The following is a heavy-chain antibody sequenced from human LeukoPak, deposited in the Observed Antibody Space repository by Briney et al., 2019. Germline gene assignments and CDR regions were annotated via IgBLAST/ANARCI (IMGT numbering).Heavy chain of an antibody. J-gene: IGHJ3*02. V-gene: IGHV1-46*01. D-gene: IGHD5-24*01. CDR1: GYTFTSYY. Sequence: ASVTVSCKASGYTFTSYYIHLVRQAPGQGFEWMAIINPSDGSTTNSQKFQGRVTITRDTSTSTVYMELSGLRSEDTALYYCARIRDGYNDAYDIWGQGTMVTVSS. CDR2: INPSDGST. CDR3: ARIRDGYNDAYDI.